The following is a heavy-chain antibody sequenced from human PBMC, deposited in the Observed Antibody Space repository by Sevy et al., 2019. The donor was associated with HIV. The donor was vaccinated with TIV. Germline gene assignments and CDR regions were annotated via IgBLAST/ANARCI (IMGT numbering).Heavy chain of an antibody. CDR3: ARDGGTMTTPGSFDI. D-gene: IGHD4-17*01. V-gene: IGHV4-30-2*01. Sequence: SETLSLTCAVSGVSISSGAYSWNWIRQPPGKGLEWIGYFYHTGNTYYNPSLKSRITISLDSSKNQFSLRLSSVTAAVTAVYFCARDGGTMTTPGSFDIWGQGTMVTVSS. CDR1: GVSISSGAYS. CDR2: FYHTGNT. J-gene: IGHJ3*02.